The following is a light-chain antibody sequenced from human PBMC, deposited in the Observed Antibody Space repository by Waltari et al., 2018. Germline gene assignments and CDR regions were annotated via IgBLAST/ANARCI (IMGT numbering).Light chain of an antibody. V-gene: IGKV3-20*01. J-gene: IGKJ1*01. CDR1: RDIATY. CDR3: QNHERLPAT. CDR2: RAS. Sequence: ELVLTKSPGTLSLSPGERATLSCRASRDIATYLVWYQQKPGQAPRLLIYRASNRATGIPDRFSGSGSGTDFSLTISRLEPEDFAVYYCQNHERLPATFGQGTRVEIK.